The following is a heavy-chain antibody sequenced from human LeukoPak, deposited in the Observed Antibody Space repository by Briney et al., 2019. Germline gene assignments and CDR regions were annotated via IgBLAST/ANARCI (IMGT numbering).Heavy chain of an antibody. J-gene: IGHJ3*02. CDR2: ISWNSGSI. V-gene: IGHV3-9*01. CDR3: AKDNNNYDSSGNDAFDI. Sequence: GRSLRLSCAASGFTFDDYAMHWVRQAPGKGLEWVSGISWNSGSIGYADSVKGRFTISRDNAKNSLYLQMNSLRAEDTALYYCAKDNNNYDSSGNDAFDIWSQGTMVTVSS. CDR1: GFTFDDYA. D-gene: IGHD3-22*01.